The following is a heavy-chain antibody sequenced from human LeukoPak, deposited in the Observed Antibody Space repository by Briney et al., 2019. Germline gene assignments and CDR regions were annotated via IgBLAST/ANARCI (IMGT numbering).Heavy chain of an antibody. CDR2: MNPNSGNT. J-gene: IGHJ4*02. D-gene: IGHD5-12*01. CDR1: GYTFTGYY. V-gene: IGHV1-8*03. CDR3: ARGRGGYSGYDMYYFDY. Sequence: GASVKVSCKASGYTFTGYYMHWVRQATGQGLEWMGWMNPNSGNTGYAQKFQGRVTITRNTSISTAYMELSSLRSEDTAVYYCARGRGGYSGYDMYYFDYWGQGTLVTVSS.